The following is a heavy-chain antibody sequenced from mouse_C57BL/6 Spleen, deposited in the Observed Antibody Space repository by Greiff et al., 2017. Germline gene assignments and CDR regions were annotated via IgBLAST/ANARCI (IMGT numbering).Heavy chain of an antibody. D-gene: IGHD3-2*02. CDR1: GYSITSDY. V-gene: IGHV3-8*01. CDR2: ISYSGST. Sequence: EVKLVESGPGLAKPSQTLSLTCSVTGYSITSDYWNWIRKFPGNKLEYMGYISYSGSTYYNPSPKSRISITRNTSKNQYYLQLNSVTTEDTTTYYCARYSSGDVGYAMDYWGQGTSVTVSS. CDR3: ARYSSGDVGYAMDY. J-gene: IGHJ4*01.